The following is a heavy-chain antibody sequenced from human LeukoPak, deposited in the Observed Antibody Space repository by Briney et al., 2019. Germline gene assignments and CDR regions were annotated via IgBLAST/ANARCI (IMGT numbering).Heavy chain of an antibody. CDR3: ARAMRPYGNDALDI. Sequence: PSETLSLTCTVSGVSISSYYWSWIRQPPGKGLEWMGYIYYSGSTNYNPSLKSRATISVDTSKSQISLKLTSVTAADTALYYCARAMRPYGNDALDIWGQGTMVTVSS. CDR2: IYYSGST. V-gene: IGHV4-59*08. CDR1: GVSISSYY. D-gene: IGHD3-10*01. J-gene: IGHJ3*02.